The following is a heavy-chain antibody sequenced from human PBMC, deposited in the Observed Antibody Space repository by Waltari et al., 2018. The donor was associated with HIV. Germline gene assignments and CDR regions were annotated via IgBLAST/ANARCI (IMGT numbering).Heavy chain of an antibody. CDR1: GYDFTTYW. D-gene: IGHD4-17*01. Sequence: EVQLVQSGAEVKKPGESLKISCKASGYDFTTYWIGWVRRMPGKGLECMGLIYPSDSDTKYSPSFQGQVTLSADKSINTAYLHWSSLKAPDTAIYYCARRGNNYGDAFDIWGQGTMVNVS. CDR2: IYPSDSDT. J-gene: IGHJ3*02. V-gene: IGHV5-51*03. CDR3: ARRGNNYGDAFDI.